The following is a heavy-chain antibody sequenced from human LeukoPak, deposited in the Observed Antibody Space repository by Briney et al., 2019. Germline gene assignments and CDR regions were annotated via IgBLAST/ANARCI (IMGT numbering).Heavy chain of an antibody. J-gene: IGHJ4*02. D-gene: IGHD3-10*01. CDR3: ARARVTMVRGVIITTRFDY. CDR1: GFTFSSYW. V-gene: IGHV3-7*01. Sequence: GGSLRLSCAASGFTFSSYWMSWVRQAPGKGLEWVANIKQDGSEKYYVDSVKGRFTISRDNAKNSLYLQMNSLRAEDTAVYYCARARVTMVRGVIITTRFDYWGQGTLVTASS. CDR2: IKQDGSEK.